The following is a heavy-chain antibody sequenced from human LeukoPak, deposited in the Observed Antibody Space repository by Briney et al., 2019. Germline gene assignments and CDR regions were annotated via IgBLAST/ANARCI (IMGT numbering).Heavy chain of an antibody. V-gene: IGHV1-2*02. Sequence: ASVKVSCKASGYSFTSYGITWVRQAPGQGLEWMGWINPNSGATNYAQKFQGRFTVTRDTSISTAYMELSSLRSEDTVVYYCAGDPLDGIVGALDAFDIWGQGTMVTVSS. CDR1: GYSFTSYG. CDR3: AGDPLDGIVGALDAFDI. CDR2: INPNSGAT. J-gene: IGHJ3*02. D-gene: IGHD1-26*01.